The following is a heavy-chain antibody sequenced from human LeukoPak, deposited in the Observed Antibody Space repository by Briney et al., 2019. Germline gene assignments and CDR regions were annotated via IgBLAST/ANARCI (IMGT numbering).Heavy chain of an antibody. CDR2: ISAYNGNT. CDR1: GYTFTSYA. D-gene: IGHD3-22*01. V-gene: IGHV1-18*01. CDR3: ARDRPKKYYYDSSGYYPLDY. J-gene: IGHJ4*02. Sequence: ASVKVSCKAFGYTFTSYAMNWVRQAPGQGLEWMGWISAYNGNTNYAQKLQGRVTMTTDTSTSTAYMELRSLRSDDTAVYYCARDRPKKYYYDSSGYYPLDYWGQGTLVTVSS.